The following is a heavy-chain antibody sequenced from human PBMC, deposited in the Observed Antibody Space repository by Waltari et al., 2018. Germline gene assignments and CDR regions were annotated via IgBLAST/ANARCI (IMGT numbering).Heavy chain of an antibody. CDR2: IYYSGST. J-gene: IGHJ4*02. CDR1: GGSISSSSYY. D-gene: IGHD2-2*01. CDR3: ASSSTSYKPLDY. Sequence: QLQLQESGPGLVKPSETLSLTCTVSGGSISSSSYYWGWIRQPPGKGLEWIGSIYYSGSTYYNPSLKSRVTISVDTSKNQFSLKLSSVTAADTAVYYCASSSTSYKPLDYWGQGTLVTVSP. V-gene: IGHV4-39*07.